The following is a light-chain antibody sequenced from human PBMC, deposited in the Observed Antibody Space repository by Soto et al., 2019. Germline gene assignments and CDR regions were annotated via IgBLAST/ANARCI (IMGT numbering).Light chain of an antibody. V-gene: IGLV2-8*01. J-gene: IGLJ3*02. CDR3: SSHAGINNVV. Sequence: QSALTQPPSASGSPGQSVTISCTGTSSDVGGYNYVSWYQQHPGKVPKLMIYVVTKRPSGVPDRFSGSKSGNTASLTVSGLQAEDDADYYYSSHAGINNVVFGGGTKLTVL. CDR1: SSDVGGYNY. CDR2: VVT.